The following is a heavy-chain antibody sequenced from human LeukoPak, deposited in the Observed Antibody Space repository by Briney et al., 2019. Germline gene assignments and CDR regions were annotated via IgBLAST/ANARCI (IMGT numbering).Heavy chain of an antibody. Sequence: SETLSLTCTVSGGSVSSGSYYWSWIRQPPGKGLEWIGYIYYSGSTNYNPSLKSRVTISVDTSKNQFPLKLSSVTAADTAVYYCARDQVSYDILTGYYIHYFDYWGQGTLVTVSS. CDR2: IYYSGST. CDR1: GGSVSSGSYY. D-gene: IGHD3-9*01. CDR3: ARDQVSYDILTGYYIHYFDY. J-gene: IGHJ4*02. V-gene: IGHV4-61*01.